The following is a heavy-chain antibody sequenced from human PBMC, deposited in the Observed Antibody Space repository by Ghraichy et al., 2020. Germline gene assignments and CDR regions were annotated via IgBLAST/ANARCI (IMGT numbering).Heavy chain of an antibody. J-gene: IGHJ4*02. D-gene: IGHD3-22*01. CDR3: AGHPYDFDS. CDR2: ITPSGST. V-gene: IGHV4-34*01. CDR1: GGSSSTYF. Sequence: SQTLSLTCAVYGGSSSTYFWSWIRQPHGQGLEWIGKITPSGSTNYNPSLKSRVTISKDTYKNQISLRLSSVTAADTAVYYCAGHPYDFDSWGQGTLVTVSS.